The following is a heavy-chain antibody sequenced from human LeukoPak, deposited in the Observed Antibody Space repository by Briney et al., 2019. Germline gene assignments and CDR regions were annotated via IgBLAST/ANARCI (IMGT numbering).Heavy chain of an antibody. CDR2: IYPGGSDT. Sequence: GESLKISCKGSGYSFTTYWIAWVRQMPGKGLEWMGIIYPGGSDTRYSPSFQGQVTISADKSISTAYLQWSSLKASDTTMYYCARLRVADLASTGPDYWGQGTPVTVSS. J-gene: IGHJ4*02. D-gene: IGHD1-1*01. CDR3: ARLRVADLASTGPDY. V-gene: IGHV5-51*01. CDR1: GYSFTTYW.